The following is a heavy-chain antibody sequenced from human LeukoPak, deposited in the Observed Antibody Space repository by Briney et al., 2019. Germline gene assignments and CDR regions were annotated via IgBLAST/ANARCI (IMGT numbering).Heavy chain of an antibody. CDR3: ANLDDSGSFWDLVVFDI. V-gene: IGHV3-30*02. J-gene: IGHJ3*02. CDR2: VRYAGSIK. D-gene: IGHD1-26*01. Sequence: TGGSLRLSCAASGFTFSNYGMHWVRQAPGKGLEWVTFVRYAGSIKYYADSVKGRFIISRDNSKNTLYLQMNSLRAEDTAVYYCANLDDSGSFWDLVVFDIWGQGTMVTVSS. CDR1: GFTFSNYG.